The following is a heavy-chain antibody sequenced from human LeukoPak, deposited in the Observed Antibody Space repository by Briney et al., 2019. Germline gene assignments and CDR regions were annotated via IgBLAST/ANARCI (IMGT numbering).Heavy chain of an antibody. CDR1: GYTFTSYG. CDR3: ARTSYYAPSGYFPY. D-gene: IGHD3-22*01. V-gene: IGHV1-18*01. CDR2: ISAYNGNT. J-gene: IGHJ4*02. Sequence: ASVKVSCKASGYTFTSYGISWVRQAPGQGLEWMGWISAYNGNTNYAQKLQGRVTMTTDTSTTTAYMELRSLTSDDTAVYYCARTSYYAPSGYFPYWGQGTLVTVSS.